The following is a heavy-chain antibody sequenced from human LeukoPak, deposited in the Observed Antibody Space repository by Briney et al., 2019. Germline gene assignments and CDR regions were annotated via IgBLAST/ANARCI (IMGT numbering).Heavy chain of an antibody. CDR3: ARDWSGYSYGYDAFDI. CDR2: IYYSGST. V-gene: IGHV4-59*12. CDR1: GGSISSYY. Sequence: SETLSLTCTVSGGSISSYYWSWIRQPPGKGLEWIGYIYYSGSTYYNPSLKSRVTISVDTSKNQFSLKLSSVTAADTAVYYCARDWSGYSYGYDAFDIWGQGTMVTVSS. J-gene: IGHJ3*02. D-gene: IGHD5-18*01.